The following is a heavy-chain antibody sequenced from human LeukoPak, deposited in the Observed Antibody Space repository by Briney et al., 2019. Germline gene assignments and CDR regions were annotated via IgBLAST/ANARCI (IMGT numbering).Heavy chain of an antibody. CDR3: ASRERTGSQVNY. D-gene: IGHD1-1*01. CDR1: GVSISSGLW. V-gene: IGHV4-4*02. J-gene: IGHJ4*02. CDR2: FYHNGSA. Sequence: SETLSLTCAVSGVSISSGLWWSWVRQPPGKGLEWIGEFYHNGSANYNPSLTSRVTISLDKSNNQFSLWLSSVTAADTAVYHCASRERTGSQVNYWGQGTLVTVSS.